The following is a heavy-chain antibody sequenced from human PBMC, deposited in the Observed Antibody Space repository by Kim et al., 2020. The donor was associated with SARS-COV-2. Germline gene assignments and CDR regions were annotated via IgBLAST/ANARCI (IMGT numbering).Heavy chain of an antibody. D-gene: IGHD1-26*01. CDR2: SRTS. J-gene: IGHJ3*02. Sequence: SRTSNYNPYLKSRLSMSVDTSRNQFFLRLTSMTAADTAVYYCTRGEDAFDIWGQGTVVTVSS. V-gene: IGHV4-4*07. CDR3: TRGEDAFDI.